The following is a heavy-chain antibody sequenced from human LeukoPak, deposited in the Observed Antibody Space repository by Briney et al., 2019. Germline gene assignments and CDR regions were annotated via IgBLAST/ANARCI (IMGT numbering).Heavy chain of an antibody. V-gene: IGHV4-38-2*02. Sequence: PSETLSLTCTVSGGSISGYYWGWIRQPPGKGLEWIGSIYHSGSTYYNPSLKSRVTISVDTSKNQFSLKLSSVTAADTAVYYCARTLNKQQLVHMDVWGKGTTVTVSS. CDR1: GGSISGYY. CDR3: ARTLNKQQLVHMDV. D-gene: IGHD6-13*01. J-gene: IGHJ6*04. CDR2: IYHSGST.